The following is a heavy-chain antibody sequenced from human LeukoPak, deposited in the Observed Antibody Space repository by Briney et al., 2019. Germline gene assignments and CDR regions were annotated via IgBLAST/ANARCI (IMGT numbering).Heavy chain of an antibody. CDR2: ITPFNGNT. J-gene: IGHJ4*02. CDR3: AGCGGDCYQAGFDY. D-gene: IGHD2-21*02. V-gene: IGHV1-45*02. Sequence: GSSVKVSCKASGYTFTYRYLHWVRQAPGQALEWMGWITPFNGNTNYAQKFQDRVTITRDRSMSTAYMELSSLRSEDTAMYYCAGCGGDCYQAGFDYWGQGTLVTVSS. CDR1: GYTFTYRY.